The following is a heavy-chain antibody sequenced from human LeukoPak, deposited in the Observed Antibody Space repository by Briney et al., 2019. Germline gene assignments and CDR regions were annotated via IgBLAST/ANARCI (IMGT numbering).Heavy chain of an antibody. J-gene: IGHJ4*02. CDR3: ARRFYYYGSGSRRGYFDY. CDR2: IYHSGST. D-gene: IGHD3-10*01. Sequence: PSETLSLTCTVSGYSISSGYYWGWIRQPPGKGLEWIGSIYHSGSTNYNPSLKSRVTISVDTSKNQFSLKLSSVTAADTAVYYCARRFYYYGSGSRRGYFDYWGQGTLVTVSS. CDR1: GYSISSGYY. V-gene: IGHV4-38-2*02.